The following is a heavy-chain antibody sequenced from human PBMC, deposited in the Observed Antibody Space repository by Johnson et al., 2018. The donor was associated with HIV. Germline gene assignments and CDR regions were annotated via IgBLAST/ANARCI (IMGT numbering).Heavy chain of an antibody. Sequence: VQLVESGVGLVQPGGSLRLSCAASGFTFSSHWMTWVRQAPGKGLEWVANIKTDGSEKYYVDSVKGRFTISRDNARNSVYLQMNSLRAEDTAVYYCARGDHYDSSGFYFGAAFDSWGQGTMVTVSS. D-gene: IGHD3-22*01. CDR1: GFTFSSHW. CDR3: ARGDHYDSSGFYFGAAFDS. V-gene: IGHV3-7*03. J-gene: IGHJ3*02. CDR2: IKTDGSEK.